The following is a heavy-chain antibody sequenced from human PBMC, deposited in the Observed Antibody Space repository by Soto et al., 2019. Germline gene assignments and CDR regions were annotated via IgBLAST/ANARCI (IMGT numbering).Heavy chain of an antibody. J-gene: IGHJ4*02. CDR1: GGTFSSHA. D-gene: IGHD6-6*01. Sequence: SVKVSCKASGGTFSSHAISWVRQAPGEGLEWMGGIIPIVGTSNYAQKFQGRVTSTADESTSTAYMELSSLRSEDTAVYYCARDGDAADLTIADRPANSDYWGKGNMVTVSA. V-gene: IGHV1-69*13. CDR2: IIPIVGTS. CDR3: ARDGDAADLTIADRPANSDY.